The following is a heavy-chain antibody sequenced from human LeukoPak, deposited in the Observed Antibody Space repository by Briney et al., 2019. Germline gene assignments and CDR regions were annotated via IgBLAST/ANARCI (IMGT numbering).Heavy chain of an antibody. V-gene: IGHV4-34*10. CDR2: IYHSGYA. D-gene: IGHD4-17*01. CDR1: GGSFSGYY. Sequence: SETLSLTCAVYGGSFSGYYWSWIRQPPGKGPEWIGYIYHSGYAKYNPSFKSRVTMSVDTSKSQFSLQLTSVTAADTAVYYCARHNIASDGARLFDFWGRGTLVAVSS. J-gene: IGHJ4*02. CDR3: ARHNIASDGARLFDF.